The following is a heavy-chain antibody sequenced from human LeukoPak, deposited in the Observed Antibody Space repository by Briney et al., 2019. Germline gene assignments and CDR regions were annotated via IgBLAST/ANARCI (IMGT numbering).Heavy chain of an antibody. V-gene: IGHV3-48*03. D-gene: IGHD3-10*02. J-gene: IGHJ6*04. CDR3: AELGITMIGGV. Sequence: GGSLRLSCAASGLTFSSYEMNWVRQAPGKGLEWVSYISSSGSTISYADPVKGRFTISRDNAKNSLYLQMNSLRAEDTAVYYCAELGITMIGGVWGKGTTVTISS. CDR2: ISSSGSTI. CDR1: GLTFSSYE.